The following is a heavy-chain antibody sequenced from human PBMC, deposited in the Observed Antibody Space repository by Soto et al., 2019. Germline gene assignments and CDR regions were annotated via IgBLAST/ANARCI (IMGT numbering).Heavy chain of an antibody. V-gene: IGHV3-7*03. D-gene: IGHD2-8*01. Sequence: GWSLRLSCAVSRFTFNNYWMSLVRQAPRKGLEWVAKINYDGTKHYYVDPVKGRFTISRDNTEKSVYMKMDSLRGEDTATYYCAREVFCSNDNCDTGLGSCGQGLTVTVFS. CDR3: AREVFCSNDNCDTGLGS. CDR2: INYDGTKH. CDR1: RFTFNNYW. J-gene: IGHJ5*01.